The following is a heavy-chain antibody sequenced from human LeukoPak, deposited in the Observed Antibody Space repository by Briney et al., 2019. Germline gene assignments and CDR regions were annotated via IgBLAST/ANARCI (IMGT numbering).Heavy chain of an antibody. CDR3: ARDPDRTAGVEY. V-gene: IGHV1-18*01. CDR2: ISAYNHNT. J-gene: IGHJ4*02. Sequence: ASVKVSCKASGYTFTNYGFSWVRQAPGQGLEWMGWISAYNHNTDYAQKLQGRVTMTTDTSTSTAYMELSSLRSEDTAVYYCARDPDRTAGVEYWGQGTLVTVSS. CDR1: GYTFTNYG. D-gene: IGHD1-1*01.